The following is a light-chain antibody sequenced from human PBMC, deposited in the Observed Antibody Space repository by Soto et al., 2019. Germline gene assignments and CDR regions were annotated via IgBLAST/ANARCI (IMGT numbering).Light chain of an antibody. Sequence: EIVMTQSPATLSVSPGERATLSCRAGQSISNNLAWYQQKPGQAPRLLIYGASTRATGIPARFTGSGSGTEFTLTISSLQSEDFAVYYCQQYSIWPRTFGQGTKVEIK. CDR2: GAS. V-gene: IGKV3-15*01. J-gene: IGKJ1*01. CDR3: QQYSIWPRT. CDR1: QSISNN.